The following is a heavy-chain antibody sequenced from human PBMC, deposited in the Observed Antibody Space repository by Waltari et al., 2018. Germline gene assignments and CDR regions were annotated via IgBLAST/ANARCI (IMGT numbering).Heavy chain of an antibody. CDR1: GFPFRDYH. V-gene: IGHV3-11*04. CDR3: ARDSGSYRFDY. D-gene: IGHD1-26*01. CDR2: IGGGGDII. J-gene: IGHJ4*02. Sequence: QVQLVESGGGLVKPGGSLRLYCSASGFPFRDYHMTWLRQAPGRGLEWVSCIGGGGDIIYYSDSVKGRFTISRDDAKNSLYLQMNSLSAEDTALYYCARDSGSYRFDYWGQGTLVTVSS.